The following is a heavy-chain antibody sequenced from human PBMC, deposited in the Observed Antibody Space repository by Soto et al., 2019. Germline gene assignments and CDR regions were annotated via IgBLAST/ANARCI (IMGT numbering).Heavy chain of an antibody. CDR2: ISAYNGNT. J-gene: IGHJ4*02. CDR1: GYTFTSYG. CDR3: ARVLNYGDSSYYFDY. Sequence: QVQLVQSGAEVKKPGASVKVSCKASGYTFTSYGISWVRQAPGQGLEGMGWISAYNGNTNYAQKLQGRVTMTTDTSTSTAYMELRSLRSDDTAVYYCARVLNYGDSSYYFDYWGQGTLVTVSS. D-gene: IGHD4-17*01. V-gene: IGHV1-18*01.